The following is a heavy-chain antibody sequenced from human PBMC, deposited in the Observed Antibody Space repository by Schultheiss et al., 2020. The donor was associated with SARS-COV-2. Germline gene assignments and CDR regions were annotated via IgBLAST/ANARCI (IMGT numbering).Heavy chain of an antibody. J-gene: IGHJ4*02. CDR1: GGSISSSSYY. D-gene: IGHD3-22*01. V-gene: IGHV4-39*07. CDR3: ARESDYYDSSGPTLPDY. Sequence: SETLSLTCTVSGGSISSSSYYWGWIRKPPGKGLEWIGSIYYSGSTYYNPSLKSRVTISVDTSKNQFSLKLSSVTAADTAVYYCARESDYYDSSGPTLPDYWGQGTLVTVSS. CDR2: IYYSGST.